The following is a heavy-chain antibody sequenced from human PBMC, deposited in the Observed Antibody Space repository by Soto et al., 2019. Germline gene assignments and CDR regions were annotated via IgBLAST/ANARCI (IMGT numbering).Heavy chain of an antibody. Sequence: EVQLVESGGGLVQPGGSLRLSCAASGFTFSSYWMHWVRQAPGKGLVWVSRINSDGSSTSYADSVKGRFTISRDNAKNTLYLQMNGLRAVDTAVYYCAVAVAGPTAIGYWGQGTLVTVSS. CDR1: GFTFSSYW. V-gene: IGHV3-74*01. J-gene: IGHJ4*02. D-gene: IGHD6-19*01. CDR3: AVAVAGPTAIGY. CDR2: INSDGSST.